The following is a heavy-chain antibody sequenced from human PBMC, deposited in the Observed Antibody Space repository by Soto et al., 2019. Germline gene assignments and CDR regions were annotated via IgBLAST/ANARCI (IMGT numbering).Heavy chain of an antibody. CDR1: GFTFSSYG. D-gene: IGHD3-9*01. Sequence: GGSLRLSCAASGFTFSSYGMHWVRQAPGKGLEWVAVIWYDGSNKYYADSVKGRFTISRDNSKNTLYLQMNSLRAEDTAVYYCARDAGDILTGYYTGRNNWFDPWGQGTLVTVSS. V-gene: IGHV3-33*01. CDR3: ARDAGDILTGYYTGRNNWFDP. J-gene: IGHJ5*02. CDR2: IWYDGSNK.